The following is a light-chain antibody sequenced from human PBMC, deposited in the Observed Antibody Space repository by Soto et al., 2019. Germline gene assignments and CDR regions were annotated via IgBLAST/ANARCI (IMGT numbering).Light chain of an antibody. CDR2: GAS. CDR3: QQYGYSFRA. CDR1: QSVSSTY. J-gene: IGKJ1*01. V-gene: IGKV3-20*01. Sequence: EILLTQSPGTLSLSPGERATLSCRASQSVSSTYLSWYQLKPGQAPRLLIYGASSRATGIPDRFSGGGSGTDFTLSISTLEPEDFAVYSCQQYGYSFRAFGQGTKV.